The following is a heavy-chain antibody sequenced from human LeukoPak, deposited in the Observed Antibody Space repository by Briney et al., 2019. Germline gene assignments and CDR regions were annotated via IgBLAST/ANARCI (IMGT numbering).Heavy chain of an antibody. J-gene: IGHJ4*02. Sequence: GGSLRLSCAASGFTFSSYSMNWVRQVPGKGLEWVSAISGSGGSTYYADSVKGRFTISRDNSKNTLYLQMNSLRAEDTAVYYCAKDLGSSGYYGSTSNYFDYWGQGTLVTVSS. CDR1: GFTFSSYS. CDR3: AKDLGSSGYYGSTSNYFDY. D-gene: IGHD3-22*01. CDR2: ISGSGGST. V-gene: IGHV3-23*01.